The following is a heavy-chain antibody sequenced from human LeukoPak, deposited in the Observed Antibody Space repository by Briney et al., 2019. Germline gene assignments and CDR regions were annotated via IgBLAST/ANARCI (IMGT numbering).Heavy chain of an antibody. J-gene: IGHJ4*02. D-gene: IGHD3-10*01. CDR3: ARHENSGTYPLDS. CDR2: INHSGST. V-gene: IGHV4-34*01. CDR1: GGSFSGYY. Sequence: PSETLSLTCAVYGGSFSGYYWSWIRQPPGKGLEWIGEINHSGSTNYNPSLRSRLTILVDTSRNQFSLKLSSVTAADTAVYYCARHENSGTYPLDSWGQGTLVIVSS.